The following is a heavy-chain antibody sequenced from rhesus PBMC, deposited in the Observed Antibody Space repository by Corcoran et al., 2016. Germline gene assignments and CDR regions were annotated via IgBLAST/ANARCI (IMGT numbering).Heavy chain of an antibody. CDR1: GASISSYW. V-gene: IGHV4-80*01. CDR2: INGHSDST. CDR3: APGGSYFYNSLDV. D-gene: IGHD3-16*01. J-gene: IGHJ5-2*02. Sequence: QVQLQESGPGLVKPSETLSLTCAVSGASISSYWWSWIRQPPGKGLEWIGEINGHSDSTAYTPSLKCRFTLSNDPSEIQFSLWLSSVTAADPAVYYCAPGGSYFYNSLDVWGRGVLVTVSS.